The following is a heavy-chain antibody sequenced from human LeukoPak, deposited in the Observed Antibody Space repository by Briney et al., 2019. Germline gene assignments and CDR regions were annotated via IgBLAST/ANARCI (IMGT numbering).Heavy chain of an antibody. D-gene: IGHD1-7*01. V-gene: IGHV4-39*07. CDR2: IYYGGST. Sequence: SETLSLTCTVSGGSISSSSYYWGWIRQPPGKGLEWIGSIYYGGSTYYNPSLKSRVTISVDTSKNQSSLKLSSVTAADTAVYYCARDYNNNWHSLLVWGQGTLVTVSS. J-gene: IGHJ4*02. CDR1: GGSISSSSYY. CDR3: ARDYNNNWHSLLV.